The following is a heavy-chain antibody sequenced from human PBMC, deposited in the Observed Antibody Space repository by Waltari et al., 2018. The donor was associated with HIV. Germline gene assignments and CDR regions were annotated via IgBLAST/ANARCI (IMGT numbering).Heavy chain of an antibody. CDR2: ISSSGSTI. J-gene: IGHJ4*02. CDR3: VRDPKTSWGELDY. CDR1: GFVFSSYR. D-gene: IGHD3-16*01. V-gene: IGHV3-48*02. Sequence: EVQLVVSGGGLVQPEESLRLPCAASGFVFSSYRMNWFRQAPGEGLEWIAFISSSGSTIYYADSVKGRFTVSRDNAENSLYLQMNSLRDEDTAVYYCVRDPKTSWGELDYWGQGTLVAVSS.